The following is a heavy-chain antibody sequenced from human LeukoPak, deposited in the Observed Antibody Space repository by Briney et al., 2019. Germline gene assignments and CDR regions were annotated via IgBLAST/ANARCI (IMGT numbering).Heavy chain of an antibody. CDR1: GGTFSSYA. V-gene: IGHV1-69*04. CDR2: IIPILGIA. Sequence: ASVKVSCKASGGTFSSYAISLVRQAPGQGLEWMGRIIPILGIANYAQKFQGRVTITADKSTSTAYMELNSLRSEDTAVYYCARAVPYYGEGGYWGQGTLVTVSS. CDR3: ARAVPYYGEGGY. D-gene: IGHD4-17*01. J-gene: IGHJ4*02.